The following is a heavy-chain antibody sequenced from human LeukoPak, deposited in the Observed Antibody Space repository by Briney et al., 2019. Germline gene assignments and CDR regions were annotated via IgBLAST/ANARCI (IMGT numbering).Heavy chain of an antibody. V-gene: IGHV4-59*01. CDR2: IYYSGST. Sequence: SETLSLTCTVSGGSISSYYWSWIRQPPGKGLEWIGYIYYSGSTNYNPSLKSRVTISVDTSKNQFSLKLSSVTAADTAVYYCARVAVEMATYFDYWGQGTQVTVSS. D-gene: IGHD5-24*01. CDR1: GGSISSYY. CDR3: ARVAVEMATYFDY. J-gene: IGHJ4*02.